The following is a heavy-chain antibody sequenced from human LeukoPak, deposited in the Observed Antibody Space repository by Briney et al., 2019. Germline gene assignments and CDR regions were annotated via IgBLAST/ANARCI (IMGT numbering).Heavy chain of an antibody. Sequence: ASVKVSCKASGYTFTGYYMHWVRQAPGQGFEWMGWINPNSGGTNYAQKFQGRVTMTRDTSISTAYMELSRLRSDDTAVYYCARGPFAAAALGEDYWGQGTLVTVSS. CDR2: INPNSGGT. CDR1: GYTFTGYY. CDR3: ARGPFAAAALGEDY. V-gene: IGHV1-2*02. D-gene: IGHD6-13*01. J-gene: IGHJ4*02.